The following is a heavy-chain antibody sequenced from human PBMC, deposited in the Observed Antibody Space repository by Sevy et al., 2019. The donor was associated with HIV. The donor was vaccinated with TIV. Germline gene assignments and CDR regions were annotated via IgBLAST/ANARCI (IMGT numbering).Heavy chain of an antibody. CDR1: GYSFTSYW. Sequence: GESLKISFKGSGYSFTSYWIGWVRQMPGKGLEWMGIIYPGDSDTRYSPSFQGQVTISADKSISTAYLQWSSLKASDTAMYYCARRCSGGSFYDAFDIWGQGTMVTVSS. J-gene: IGHJ3*02. V-gene: IGHV5-51*01. CDR2: IYPGDSDT. D-gene: IGHD2-15*01. CDR3: ARRCSGGSFYDAFDI.